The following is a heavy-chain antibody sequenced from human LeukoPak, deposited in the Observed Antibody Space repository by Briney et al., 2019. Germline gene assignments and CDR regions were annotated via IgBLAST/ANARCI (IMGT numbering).Heavy chain of an antibody. D-gene: IGHD3-3*01. CDR1: GFTFSSYS. Sequence: GGSLRLSCAASGFTFSSYSMNWVRQAPGKGLEWVSSISSSSSYIYYADSVKGRFTISRDNAKNSLYLQMNSLRAEDTAVYYCASALEGYYYYYYYMDVWGKGTTVTISS. CDR2: ISSSSSYI. CDR3: ASALEGYYYYYYYMDV. V-gene: IGHV3-21*01. J-gene: IGHJ6*03.